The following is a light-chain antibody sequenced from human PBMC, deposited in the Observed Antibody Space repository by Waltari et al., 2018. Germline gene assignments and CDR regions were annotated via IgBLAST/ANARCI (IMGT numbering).Light chain of an antibody. CDR3: QSADSTSTHVV. J-gene: IGLJ2*01. CDR1: ALPKQF. V-gene: IGLV3-25*03. CDR2: KDT. Sequence: SYELTQPPSVSESPGQTAPITCSGDALPKQFAFWYQKKPGQAPVLLTYKDTERPSGIPDRFSGSTSGTTVTLTISGVQAEDEADYYCQSADSTSTHVVFGGGTKLTVL.